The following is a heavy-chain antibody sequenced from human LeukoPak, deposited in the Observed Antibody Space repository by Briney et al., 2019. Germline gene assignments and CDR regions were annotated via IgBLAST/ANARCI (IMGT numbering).Heavy chain of an antibody. J-gene: IGHJ4*02. V-gene: IGHV4-4*02. CDR2: IHRGERT. Sequence: PSETLSLTCAVSGVSISTSEWWIWVRPPPGQGLEWIGEIHRGERTRYNPSLTSRVTMSMDYSKNQFSLKLSSVTAADTAVYYCASRSSIWSGYQDTLYYFDSWGQGTLVTVSS. CDR1: GVSISTSEW. CDR3: ASRSSIWSGYQDTLYYFDS. D-gene: IGHD3-3*01.